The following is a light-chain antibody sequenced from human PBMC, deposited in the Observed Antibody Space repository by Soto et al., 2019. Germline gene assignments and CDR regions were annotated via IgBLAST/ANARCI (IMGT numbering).Light chain of an antibody. CDR2: AAS. V-gene: IGKV1-6*01. Sequence: AIQMTQSPSSLSASVGDRVTITCRASQGIRNDLGWYQQKQGKXPKLLIYAASSLQSGVPSRFSGSGSGTDLTITISSLQPEDFETYYCLQDYNYPRTFGQGTKVDIK. CDR1: QGIRND. J-gene: IGKJ1*01. CDR3: LQDYNYPRT.